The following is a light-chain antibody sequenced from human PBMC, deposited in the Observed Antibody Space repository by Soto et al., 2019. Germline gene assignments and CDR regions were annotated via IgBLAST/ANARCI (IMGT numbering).Light chain of an antibody. CDR2: DVR. Sequence: QSVLTQPASVSGSPGQSITISCTGTSSDVGGYNYVSWYQQHPGKAPKLLIYDVRNRPSGVSNRFSGSKSGNAASLTISGLQAEDEADYYCNSYTSTSTRVFGTGTKVTVL. CDR3: NSYTSTSTRV. CDR1: SSDVGGYNY. V-gene: IGLV2-14*03. J-gene: IGLJ1*01.